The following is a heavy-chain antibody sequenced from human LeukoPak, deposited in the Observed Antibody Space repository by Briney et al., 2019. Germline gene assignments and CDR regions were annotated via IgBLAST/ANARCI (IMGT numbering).Heavy chain of an antibody. V-gene: IGHV1-2*02. CDR1: GYNFTSYY. J-gene: IGHJ4*02. CDR3: ARGYSSGWNPEFDY. D-gene: IGHD6-19*01. CDR2: INPNSGGT. Sequence: ASVKVSCKASGYNFTSYYMHWVRQAPGQGLEWMGWINPNSGGTNYAQKFQGRVTMTRDTSISTAYMELSRLRSDDTAVYYCARGYSSGWNPEFDYWGQGTLVTVSS.